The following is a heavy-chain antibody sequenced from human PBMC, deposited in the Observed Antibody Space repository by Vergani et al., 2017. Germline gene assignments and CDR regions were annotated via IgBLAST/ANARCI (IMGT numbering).Heavy chain of an antibody. CDR3: AREYCTNGVCYSYXFDY. Sequence: EVQLVESGGGLVKPGGSLRLSCAASGFTFSAYSMSWVRQAPGKGLEWASSISSSGTYIYYADSVKGRFTISRDNAKNSLYLQMNSLRAEDTAVYYCAREYCTNGVCYSYXFDYWGQGTLVTVSS. D-gene: IGHD2-8*01. CDR1: GFTFSAYS. CDR2: ISSSGTYI. J-gene: IGHJ4*02. V-gene: IGHV3-21*01.